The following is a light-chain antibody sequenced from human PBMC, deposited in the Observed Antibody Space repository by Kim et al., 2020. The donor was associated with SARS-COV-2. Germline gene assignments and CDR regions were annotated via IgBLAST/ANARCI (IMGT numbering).Light chain of an antibody. J-gene: IGLJ1*01. Sequence: QSVLTQPPSASETPGQRVSISCSGSSSNIGSNTVSWYQQLPGTAPKLLIYSNYQRPSGVPDRFSGSKSDTSASLAISGLQSEDEADYFCAAWDDSLNGRYVFGTGTKVTVL. CDR3: AAWDDSLNGRYV. V-gene: IGLV1-44*01. CDR1: SSNIGSNT. CDR2: SNY.